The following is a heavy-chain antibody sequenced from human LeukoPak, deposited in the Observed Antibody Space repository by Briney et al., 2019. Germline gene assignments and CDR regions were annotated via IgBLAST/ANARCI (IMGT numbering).Heavy chain of an antibody. CDR3: AAVEVLGGSGSYSPDY. D-gene: IGHD3-10*01. CDR1: GFTFTSSA. J-gene: IGHJ4*02. CDR2: IVVGSGNT. Sequence: SVKVSCKASGFTFTSSAVQWVRQARGQRLEWIGWIVVGSGNTNYAQKFQERVTITRDMSTSTAYMELSSLRSEDTAVYYCAAVEVLGGSGSYSPDYWGQGTLVTVSS. V-gene: IGHV1-58*01.